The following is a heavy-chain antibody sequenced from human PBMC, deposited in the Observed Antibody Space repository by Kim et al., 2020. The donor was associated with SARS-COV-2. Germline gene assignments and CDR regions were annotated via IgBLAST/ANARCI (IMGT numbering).Heavy chain of an antibody. V-gene: IGHV3-23*02. J-gene: IGHJ4*02. CDR3: EKDELAAAGMLGY. D-gene: IGHD6-13*01. Sequence: DDVKGRHPISRDNLQHTLYLQMNSLRAEDTAVYYCEKDELAAAGMLGYWGQGTLVTVSS.